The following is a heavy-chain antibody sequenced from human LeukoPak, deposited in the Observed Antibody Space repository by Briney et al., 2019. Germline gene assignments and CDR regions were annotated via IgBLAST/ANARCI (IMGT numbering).Heavy chain of an antibody. J-gene: IGHJ4*02. D-gene: IGHD1-26*01. Sequence: GGSLRLSCAASGFTGSNNYVSWVRQAPGKGLEWVSVIYSGGSTYYADSVKGRFTISRDNSKNTLYLQMNSLRAEDTAVYYCASTFPQLGGIDYWGQGTLVTVSS. CDR3: ASTFPQLGGIDY. CDR2: IYSGGST. V-gene: IGHV3-53*01. CDR1: GFTGSNNY.